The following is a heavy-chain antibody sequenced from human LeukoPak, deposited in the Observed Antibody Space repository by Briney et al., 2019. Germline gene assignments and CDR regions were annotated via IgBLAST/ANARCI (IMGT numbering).Heavy chain of an antibody. CDR1: SYSFGTPNY. Sequence: SETLSLTCTVSSYSFGTPNYWGWIRQSPGKGLEWIGSFYLDGSIYYNPSLRNRDTTSLDKSKNQFSLRLNSVTAADTAVYYCAIRVETDAKYFDFWGQGTLVTVSS. CDR2: FYLDGSI. D-gene: IGHD4-23*01. CDR3: AIRVETDAKYFDF. J-gene: IGHJ4*02. V-gene: IGHV4-38-2*02.